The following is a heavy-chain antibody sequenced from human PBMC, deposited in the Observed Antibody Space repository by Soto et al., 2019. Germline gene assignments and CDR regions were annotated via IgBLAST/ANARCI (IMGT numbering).Heavy chain of an antibody. CDR3: VRYDRINMKPYSPEGFHI. V-gene: IGHV4-34*01. J-gene: IGHJ3*02. CDR1: GGSFSGYY. Sequence: PSETLSLTCAVYGGSFSGYYWTWIRQSPEKGLEWIGEVNHSGNIYYNPSLKSRVTISVDTSKNQFSLRLSSVTAADTGVYYCVRYDRINMKPYSPEGFHIWGQGTMVTVSS. D-gene: IGHD3-3*02. CDR2: VNHSGNI.